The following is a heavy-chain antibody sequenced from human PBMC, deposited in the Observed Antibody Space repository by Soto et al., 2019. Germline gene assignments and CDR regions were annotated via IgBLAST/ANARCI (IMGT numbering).Heavy chain of an antibody. J-gene: IGHJ6*02. D-gene: IGHD3-10*01. CDR3: ASSYYGSGNPKDYYYGMDV. CDR2: INAGNGNT. Sequence: GASVAVSCKASVYTFASYAIQWVRQAPGQRLEWMGWINAGNGNTKYSQKFQGRVTITRDTSASTAYMELSSLRSEDTAVYYCASSYYGSGNPKDYYYGMDVWGQGTTVTVSS. V-gene: IGHV1-3*01. CDR1: VYTFASYA.